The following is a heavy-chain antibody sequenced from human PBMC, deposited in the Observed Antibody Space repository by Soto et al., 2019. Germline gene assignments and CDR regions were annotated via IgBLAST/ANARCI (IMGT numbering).Heavy chain of an antibody. CDR3: VKDLEASSAFYHHL. J-gene: IGHJ4*02. Sequence: PGGSLRLPCATSGFTFSSYTMSWVRQAPGEGLEYVSRINSNGCSTYYADSVKGRFTISRDNSKNTLYLQMSSLRDEDTAVYYCVKDLEASSAFYHHLWGQGTLVTVSS. V-gene: IGHV3-64D*08. CDR1: GFTFSSYT. D-gene: IGHD3-22*01. CDR2: INSNGCST.